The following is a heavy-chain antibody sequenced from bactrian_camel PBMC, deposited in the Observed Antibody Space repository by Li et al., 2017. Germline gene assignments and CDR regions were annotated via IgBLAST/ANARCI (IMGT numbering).Heavy chain of an antibody. CDR1: GYTSSSYC. CDR2: FDSDGST. V-gene: IGHV3S55*01. J-gene: IGHJ4*01. CDR3: ALDRSNGVWHRPY. Sequence: HVQLVESGGGSVQAGGSLRLSCSASGYTSSSYCMGWFRQAPGKEREGVAAFDSDGSTNYADSVRGRFTISKDNTKNTLYLQMNSLKPEDTAMYYCALDRSNGVWHRPYWGQGTQVTVS. D-gene: IGHD7*01.